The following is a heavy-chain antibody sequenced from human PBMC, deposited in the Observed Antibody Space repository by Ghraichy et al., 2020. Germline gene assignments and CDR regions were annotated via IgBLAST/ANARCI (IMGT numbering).Heavy chain of an antibody. D-gene: IGHD3-22*01. V-gene: IGHV3-23*01. CDR1: GITFSSYA. CDR2: ISGSGGST. CDR3: AKTITMIVVVTRMYYFDY. Sequence: GGSLRLSCAASGITFSSYAMSWVRQAPGKGLEWVSAISGSGGSTYYADSVKGRFTISRDNSKNTLYLQMNSLRAEDTAVYYCAKTITMIVVVTRMYYFDYWGQGTLVTVSS. J-gene: IGHJ4*02.